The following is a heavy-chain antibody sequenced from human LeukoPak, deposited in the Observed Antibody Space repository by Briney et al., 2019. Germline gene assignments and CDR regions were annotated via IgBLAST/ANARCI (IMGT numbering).Heavy chain of an antibody. J-gene: IGHJ2*01. V-gene: IGHV4-34*01. CDR3: ARAREDTAIVIFRADWYFDL. CDR1: GGSFSGYY. Sequence: PSETLSLTCAVYGGSFSGYYWSWIRQPPGKGLEWIGEINHSGSTNYNPSLKSRVTISVDTSKNQFSLKLSSVTAADTAVYYCARAREDTAIVIFRADWYFDLWGRGTLVTVSS. D-gene: IGHD5-18*01. CDR2: INHSGST.